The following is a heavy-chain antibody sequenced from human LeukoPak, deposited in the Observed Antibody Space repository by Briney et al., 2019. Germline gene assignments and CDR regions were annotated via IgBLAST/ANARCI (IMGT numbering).Heavy chain of an antibody. CDR1: GGTFSSYA. CDR2: IIPIFGTA. CDR3: ASPTLVLRHAHAFDI. D-gene: IGHD3-3*01. J-gene: IGHJ3*02. Sequence: GASVKVSCKASGGTFSSYAISWVRQAPGQGLEWMGGIIPIFGTANYAQKFQGRVTITADESTSTAYMELNSLRSEDTAVYYCASPTLVLRHAHAFDIWGQGTMVTVSS. V-gene: IGHV1-69*13.